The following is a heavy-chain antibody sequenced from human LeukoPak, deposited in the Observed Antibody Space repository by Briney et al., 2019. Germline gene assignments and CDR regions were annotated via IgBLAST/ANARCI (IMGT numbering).Heavy chain of an antibody. Sequence: PSVTLSLTCSVSNGSISRYYWNWIRQTPGKGLEWIGYVYNRGTTKYNPSLESRVSISVDTSRSQFSLILRSVTAADTAVYYCARSPGFVDTTTGEWFDPWGQGALVTVSS. CDR1: NGSISRYY. CDR2: VYNRGTT. V-gene: IGHV4-59*01. CDR3: ARSPGFVDTTTGEWFDP. J-gene: IGHJ5*02. D-gene: IGHD5-18*01.